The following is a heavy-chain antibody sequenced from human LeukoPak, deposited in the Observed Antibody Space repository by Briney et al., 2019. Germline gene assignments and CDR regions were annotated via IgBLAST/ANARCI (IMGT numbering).Heavy chain of an antibody. J-gene: IGHJ4*02. CDR2: ICPRDGST. V-gene: IGHV1-46*01. Sequence: ASVKVSCKASGYTFTSNYIHWVRQAPGQGLEWMGMICPRDGSTSYAQRFQGRVTVTRDTSTSTVHMELSGLRSEDTAVYYCARDQEGFDYWGQGTLVTVSS. CDR1: GYTFTSNY. CDR3: ARDQEGFDY.